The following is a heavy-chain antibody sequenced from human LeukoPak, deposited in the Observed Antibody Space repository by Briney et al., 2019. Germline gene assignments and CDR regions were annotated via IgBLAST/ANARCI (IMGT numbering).Heavy chain of an antibody. V-gene: IGHV4-4*08. Sequence: KPSETLSLTCTVSGGSINTYYWSWIRQPPGKGLEWIGNIYPTGSTYYNPSLKSRVTISVDTSKNQFSLKVSSVSAADTAVYYCARAYSSSWYWNWFDPWGQGTLVTVSS. D-gene: IGHD6-13*01. CDR3: ARAYSSSWYWNWFDP. CDR2: IYPTGST. J-gene: IGHJ5*02. CDR1: GGSINTYY.